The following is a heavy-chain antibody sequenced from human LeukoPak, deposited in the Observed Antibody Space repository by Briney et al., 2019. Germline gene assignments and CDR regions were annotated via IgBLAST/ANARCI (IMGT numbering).Heavy chain of an antibody. CDR3: ARGSQPLGIAVAAGPPLLFWFDP. CDR2: INPSGGST. J-gene: IGHJ5*02. CDR1: GYTFTSYY. D-gene: IGHD6-19*01. V-gene: IGHV1-46*01. Sequence: ASVKVSCKASGYTFTSYYMHWVRQAPGQGLEWMGIINPSGGSTSYAQKFQGRVTMTRDMSTSTVYMELSRLRSEDTAVYYCARGSQPLGIAVAAGPPLLFWFDPWGQGTLVTVSS.